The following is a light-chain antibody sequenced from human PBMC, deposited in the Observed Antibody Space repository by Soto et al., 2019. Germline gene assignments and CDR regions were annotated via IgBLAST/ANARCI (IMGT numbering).Light chain of an antibody. J-gene: IGKJ2*01. CDR1: QSVSSNY. CDR2: GAS. Sequence: EIVLTQSPGPLSLSPGERATLSCRASQSVSSNYLAWYQQKPGQAPRLLIYGASRGAAGIPDRFSGSGSETDFTHTISTLERRDFEVYFCQQYRRSPMFTFGQGNKLEIK. V-gene: IGKV3-20*01. CDR3: QQYRRSPMFT.